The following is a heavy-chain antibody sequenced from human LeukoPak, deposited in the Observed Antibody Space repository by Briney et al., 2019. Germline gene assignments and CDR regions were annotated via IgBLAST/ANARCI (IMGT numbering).Heavy chain of an antibody. V-gene: IGHV5-10-1*01. D-gene: IGHD6-19*01. CDR3: ARLGYSSGASRDNNWFDP. CDR2: NDPSDSYT. Sequence: GESLKISCKGSGYSFTSYWISWVRQMPGKGLEWMGRNDPSDSYTNYSPSFQGHVTISADKSISTAYLQWSSLKASDTAMYYCARLGYSSGASRDNNWFDPWGQGTLVTVSS. CDR1: GYSFTSYW. J-gene: IGHJ5*02.